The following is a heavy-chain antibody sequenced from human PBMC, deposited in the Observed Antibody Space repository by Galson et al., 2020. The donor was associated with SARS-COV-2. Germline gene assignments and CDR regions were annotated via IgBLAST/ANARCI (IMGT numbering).Heavy chain of an antibody. D-gene: IGHD3-22*01. V-gene: IGHV2-70*11. CDR1: GFSLRTSGMC. CDR2: IDWDDDT. J-gene: IGHJ3*02. Sequence: ESGPTLAKPKQTLTLPCNFSGFSLRTSGMCVSWIRQPPGKALEWLARIDWDDDTYYSTSLKNRPTISQDTSKNQVVLTMTNMDPVDTATYYCARIEVLPIRSHYDSSGYYYEAFDIWGQGTMVTVSS. CDR3: ARIEVLPIRSHYDSSGYYYEAFDI.